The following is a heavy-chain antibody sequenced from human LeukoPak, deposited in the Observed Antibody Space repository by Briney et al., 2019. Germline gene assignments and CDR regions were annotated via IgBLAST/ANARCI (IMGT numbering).Heavy chain of an antibody. V-gene: IGHV1-2*02. D-gene: IGHD3-3*01. CDR2: INPNSGGT. CDR1: GYTFTGYY. Sequence: GASVKVSCKASGYTFTGYYMHWVRQAPGQGLEWMGWINPNSGGTNYAQKFQGRVTMTRDTSISTAYMELSRLRSDDTAVYYCARGDYDFWSGYYFGFYWFDPWGQGTLVTVSS. J-gene: IGHJ5*02. CDR3: ARGDYDFWSGYYFGFYWFDP.